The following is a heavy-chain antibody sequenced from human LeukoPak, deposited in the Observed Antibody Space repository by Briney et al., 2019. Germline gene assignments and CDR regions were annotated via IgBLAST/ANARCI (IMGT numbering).Heavy chain of an antibody. V-gene: IGHV4-59*12. Sequence: SETLSLTCTVSGGSISSYYWSWIRQPPGKGLEWIGYIYYSGSTNYNPSLKSRVTISVDTSKNQFSLKLSSVTAADTAVYYCARATRQYYYDSSGYYWDYWGQGTLVTVSS. CDR3: ARATRQYYYDSSGYYWDY. CDR1: GGSISSYY. CDR2: IYYSGST. J-gene: IGHJ4*02. D-gene: IGHD3-22*01.